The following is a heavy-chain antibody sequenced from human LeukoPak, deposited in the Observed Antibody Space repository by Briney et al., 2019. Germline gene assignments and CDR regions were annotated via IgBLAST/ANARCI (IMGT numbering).Heavy chain of an antibody. Sequence: ASVKVSCKASGYTFTSYGISWVRQAPGQGLEWMGWISAYNGNTNYAQKLQGRVTMTTDTSTSTAYMELRSLRSDDTAVYYCARGGPDYDILTGALYKWFDPWGQGTLVTVSS. CDR1: GYTFTSYG. J-gene: IGHJ5*02. CDR3: ARGGPDYDILTGALYKWFDP. V-gene: IGHV1-18*01. D-gene: IGHD3-9*01. CDR2: ISAYNGNT.